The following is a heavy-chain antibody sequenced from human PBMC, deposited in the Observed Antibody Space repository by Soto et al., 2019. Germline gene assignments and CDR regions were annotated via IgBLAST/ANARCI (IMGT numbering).Heavy chain of an antibody. CDR1: GGSVSSYT. V-gene: IGHV1-69*08. CDR2: TILILGRA. J-gene: IGHJ4*02. Sequence: QVQLVQSGAEVKKPGSSVKVSCEASGGSVSSYTLSWVRQAPGQGLEWMGRTILILGRANYAQKFQDRVTITADKSTSTAYMELSSLRSEDTAVYFCAGDSGYSNYAFDFWGQGTLITVSS. CDR3: AGDSGYSNYAFDF. D-gene: IGHD4-4*01.